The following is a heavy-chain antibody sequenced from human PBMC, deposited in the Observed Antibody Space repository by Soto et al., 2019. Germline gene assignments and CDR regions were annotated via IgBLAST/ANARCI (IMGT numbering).Heavy chain of an antibody. Sequence: GASVKVSCKVSGSTFTSNGIGWVRQAPGQGLEWMGWISTYSENMDSAPQLQGRLTMTTDTSTTTAYMELTNLKSDDTALYYCAYVGGYSTGGYSFDPWGQGISVTVSS. V-gene: IGHV1-18*04. CDR1: GSTFTSNG. CDR2: ISTYSENM. CDR3: AYVGGYSTGGYSFDP. J-gene: IGHJ5*02. D-gene: IGHD5-18*01.